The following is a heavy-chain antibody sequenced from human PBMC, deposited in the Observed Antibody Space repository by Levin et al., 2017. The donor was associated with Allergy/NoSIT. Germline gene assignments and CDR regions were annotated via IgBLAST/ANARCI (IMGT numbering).Heavy chain of an antibody. V-gene: IGHV4-59*08. J-gene: IGHJ4*02. D-gene: IGHD6-19*01. Sequence: PGGSLRLSCTVSGGSLSGYYWSWIRQPPGKGLEWIGYIYYSGSTNYNPSLKSRVTMSVDTSKNQFSLKLSSVTAADTAVYYCARHREGAVALDYWGQGTLVTVSS. CDR3: ARHREGAVALDY. CDR2: IYYSGST. CDR1: GGSLSGYY.